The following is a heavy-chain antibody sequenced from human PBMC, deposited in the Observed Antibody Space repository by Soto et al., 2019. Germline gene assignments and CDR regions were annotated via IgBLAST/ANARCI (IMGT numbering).Heavy chain of an antibody. CDR1: GFTFSSYA. CDR2: ISYDGSNK. J-gene: IGHJ4*02. D-gene: IGHD6-19*01. V-gene: IGHV3-30-3*01. Sequence: QVQLVESGGGVVQPGRSLRLSCAASGFTFSSYAMHWVRQAPGKGLEWVAVISYDGSNKYYADSVKGRFTISRDNSKNPLYLQMNSLRAEDTAVYYCARAWVRSSGWSYDYWGQGTLVTVSS. CDR3: ARAWVRSSGWSYDY.